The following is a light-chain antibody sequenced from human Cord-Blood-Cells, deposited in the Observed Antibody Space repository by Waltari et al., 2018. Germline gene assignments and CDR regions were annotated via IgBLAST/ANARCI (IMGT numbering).Light chain of an antibody. J-gene: IGKJ2*01. CDR2: KAS. V-gene: IGKV1-5*03. Sequence: IQMSQSPSTLSAAVGDRVSITCRASQSIISWLAWYQQKTGKAPKLLIYKASSLESGVPSRYSGSGSGTEFTLTISSLQPDDFATYYCQQYNSYSYTFGQGTKLEIK. CDR1: QSIISW. CDR3: QQYNSYSYT.